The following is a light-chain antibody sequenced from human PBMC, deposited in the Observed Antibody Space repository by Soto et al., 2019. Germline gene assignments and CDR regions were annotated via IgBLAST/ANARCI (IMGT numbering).Light chain of an antibody. CDR1: QSISNY. J-gene: IGKJ1*01. CDR2: AAS. V-gene: IGKV1-39*01. Sequence: DIPMTQSPSSLSASVGDRVTITCRAGQSISNYLNWYQQKPGKAPNLLIYAASSLQSGVPSRFSGSGSGTDFTLTSSSLQPEDFATYYCQQSYSTPRTFGQGTKVEIK. CDR3: QQSYSTPRT.